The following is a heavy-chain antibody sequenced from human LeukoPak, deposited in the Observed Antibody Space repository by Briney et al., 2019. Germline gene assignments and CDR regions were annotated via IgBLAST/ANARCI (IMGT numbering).Heavy chain of an antibody. D-gene: IGHD4-23*01. CDR2: IYYSGST. V-gene: IGHV4-39*07. CDR1: GGSISSSSYY. J-gene: IGHJ4*02. CDR3: ARGTVVTLFDY. Sequence: SETLSLTCTVSGGSISSSSYYWGWIRQPPGKGLEWIGSIYYSGSTYYNPSLKSRVTISVDTSKNQFSLKLSSVTAADTAVYYCARGTVVTLFDYWGQGTLVTVSS.